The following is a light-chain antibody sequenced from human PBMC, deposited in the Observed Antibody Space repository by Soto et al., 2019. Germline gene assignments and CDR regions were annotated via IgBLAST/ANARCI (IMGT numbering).Light chain of an antibody. CDR1: SSDVGGYNY. CDR2: EVT. J-gene: IGLJ3*02. CDR3: SSFTSSSTWV. V-gene: IGLV2-14*03. Sequence: QSALTQPASVSGSPGQSITISCNATSSDVGGYNYVSWYQQHPGKAPKVIIYEVTNRASGVSNRFSASKSGDTASLTISGLRAEDEADYHCSSFTSSSTWVFGGGTKVTVL.